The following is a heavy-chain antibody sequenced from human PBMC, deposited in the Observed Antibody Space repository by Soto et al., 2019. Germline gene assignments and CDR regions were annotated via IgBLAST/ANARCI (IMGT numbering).Heavy chain of an antibody. Sequence: GGSLRLSCAASGFTFRNYAMTWVRQAPGRGLEWVSIISGSGGGTSYADSVKGRFSISRDNSKNTLYLQMNSLRVEDTSIYYCAKEYDSSGYYIDYWGQGTLVTVSS. J-gene: IGHJ4*02. V-gene: IGHV3-23*01. CDR2: ISGSGGGT. CDR3: AKEYDSSGYYIDY. CDR1: GFTFRNYA. D-gene: IGHD3-22*01.